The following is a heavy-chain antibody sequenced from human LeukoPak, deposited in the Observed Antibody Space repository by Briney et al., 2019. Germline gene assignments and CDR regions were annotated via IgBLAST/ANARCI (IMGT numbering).Heavy chain of an antibody. CDR2: ILSTGTT. CDR3: ATVKYDYGDPVGWFDP. Sequence: QTGGSLRLSCAASGFPFSASAMTWVRQAPGKGPEWVSHILSTGTTYYADSVRGRFTISRDNSKNTLYLLMTSLRADDTAVYYCATVKYDYGDPVGWFDPWGQGTLVTVSS. V-gene: IGHV3-23*01. J-gene: IGHJ5*02. CDR1: GFPFSASA. D-gene: IGHD4-17*01.